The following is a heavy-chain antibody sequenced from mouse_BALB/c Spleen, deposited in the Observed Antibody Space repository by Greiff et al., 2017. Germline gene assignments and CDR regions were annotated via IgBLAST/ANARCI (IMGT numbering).Heavy chain of an antibody. CDR2: INPSNGGT. Sequence: VQLQQSGAELVKPGASVKLSCKASGYTFTSYYMYWVKQRPGQGLEWIGEINPSNGGTNFNEKFKSKATLTVDKSSSTAYMQLSSLTSEDSAVYYCTRPSTMITGFAYWGQGTLVTVSA. J-gene: IGHJ3*01. V-gene: IGHV1S81*02. CDR3: TRPSTMITGFAY. D-gene: IGHD2-4*01. CDR1: GYTFTSYY.